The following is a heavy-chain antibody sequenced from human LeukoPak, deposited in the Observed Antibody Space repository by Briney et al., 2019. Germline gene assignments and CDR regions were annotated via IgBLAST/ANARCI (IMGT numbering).Heavy chain of an antibody. Sequence: GGSLRLSCAASGFTFSSYAMSWVRQAPGKGLEWVSAISGSGGSTYYADSVKGRFTISRDNSKNTLHLQMNSLRAEDTAVYYCARYVVASACFDSWGQGTPVTVSS. D-gene: IGHD2-21*01. CDR2: ISGSGGST. V-gene: IGHV3-23*01. CDR3: ARYVVASACFDS. CDR1: GFTFSSYA. J-gene: IGHJ4*02.